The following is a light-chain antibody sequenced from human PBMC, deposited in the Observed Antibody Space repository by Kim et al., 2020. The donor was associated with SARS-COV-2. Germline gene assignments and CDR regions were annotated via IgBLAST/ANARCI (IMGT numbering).Light chain of an antibody. V-gene: IGLV1-40*01. Sequence: QSVLTQPPSVSGAPGQRVTIPCTGSSSNIGAGFDVHWYQQLPGIAPKLLIYGDTNRPSGVPDRFSGSKSGTSASLAITGLQAEDEADYYCAAWDDSLNGLLFGGGTQLTVL. CDR2: GDT. J-gene: IGLJ3*02. CDR3: AAWDDSLNGLL. CDR1: SSNIGAGFD.